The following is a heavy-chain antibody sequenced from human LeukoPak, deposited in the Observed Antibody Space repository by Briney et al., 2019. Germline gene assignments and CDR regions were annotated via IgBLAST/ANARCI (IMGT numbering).Heavy chain of an antibody. Sequence: PGGSLRLSCAASGFTFDDYAMHWVRQAPGKGLEWVSGISWNSGSIGYADSVKGRFTISRDNAKNSLYLQMNSLRAEDTAVYYCAKDRRYCSSTSCSPPAYGGRGTLVT. CDR3: AKDRRYCSSTSCSPPAY. CDR2: ISWNSGSI. V-gene: IGHV3-9*01. J-gene: IGHJ4*02. D-gene: IGHD2-2*01. CDR1: GFTFDDYA.